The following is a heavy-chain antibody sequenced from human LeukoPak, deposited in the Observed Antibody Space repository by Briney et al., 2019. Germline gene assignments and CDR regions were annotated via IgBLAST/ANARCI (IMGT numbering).Heavy chain of an antibody. CDR3: ASASGWYD. CDR2: IYHSGST. J-gene: IGHJ4*02. Sequence: SETLSLTCAVSGGSISSGGYSWSWIRQPPGKGLEWIGYIYHSGSTNYNPSLKSRVTISVDTSKNQFSLKLSSVTAADTAVYYCASASGWYDWGQGTLVTVSS. CDR1: GGSISSGGYS. V-gene: IGHV4-30-2*01. D-gene: IGHD6-19*01.